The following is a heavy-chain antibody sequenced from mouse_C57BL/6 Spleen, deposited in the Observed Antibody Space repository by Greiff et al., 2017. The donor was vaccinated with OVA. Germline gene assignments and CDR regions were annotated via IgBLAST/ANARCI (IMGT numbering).Heavy chain of an antibody. Sequence: VQLQESGPGLVAPSQSLSITCTVSGFSLTSYAISWVRQPPGKGLEWLGVIWTGGGTNYNSALKSRLSISKDNSKSQVFLKMNSLQTDDTARYYCARSRGTVPSYYIDVWGTGTTVTVSS. V-gene: IGHV2-9-1*01. CDR2: IWTGGGT. CDR3: ARSRGTVPSYYIDV. J-gene: IGHJ1*03. D-gene: IGHD1-1*01. CDR1: GFSLTSYA.